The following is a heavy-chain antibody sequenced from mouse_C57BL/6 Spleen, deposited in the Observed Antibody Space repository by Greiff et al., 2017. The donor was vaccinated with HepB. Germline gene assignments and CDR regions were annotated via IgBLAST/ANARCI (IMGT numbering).Heavy chain of an antibody. CDR3: ARGGAYYSNYVEYFDV. Sequence: EVNVVESGGGLVKPGGSLKLSCAASGFTFSSYAMSWVRQTPEKRLEWVATISDGGSYTYYPDNVKGRFTISRDNAKNNLYLQMSHLKSEDTAMYYCARGGAYYSNYVEYFDVWGTGTTVTVSS. V-gene: IGHV5-4*03. CDR2: ISDGGSYT. J-gene: IGHJ1*03. D-gene: IGHD2-5*01. CDR1: GFTFSSYA.